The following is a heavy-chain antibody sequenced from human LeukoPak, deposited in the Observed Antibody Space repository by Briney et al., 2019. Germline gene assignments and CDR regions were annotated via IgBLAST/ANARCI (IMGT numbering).Heavy chain of an antibody. Sequence: RAGGSLRLSCAASGIIFGSRGMAWVRQAPGKGLEWVSSIRPNGDRTFYADFVKGRFTISRDNSKNTVSLHMNSLRAEDSAIYRCARAYDKAYDYWGQGTLVTVSS. CDR3: ARAYDKAYDY. CDR1: GIIFGSRG. CDR2: IRPNGDRT. D-gene: IGHD2-21*01. J-gene: IGHJ4*02. V-gene: IGHV3-23*01.